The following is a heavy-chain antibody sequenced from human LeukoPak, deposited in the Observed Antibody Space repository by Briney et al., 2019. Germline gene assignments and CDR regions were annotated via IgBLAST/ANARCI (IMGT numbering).Heavy chain of an antibody. D-gene: IGHD6-6*01. Sequence: HSGGSLRLSCAASGFTFNSYAMSWVRQAPWERLQWVSGISVSGGNTYYADSVRGRFTISRDNSKNTLYLQMNSLRAEDTAVYYCARHRSSWLIDYWGQGTLVTVSS. CDR2: ISVSGGNT. CDR1: GFTFNSYA. J-gene: IGHJ4*02. CDR3: ARHRSSWLIDY. V-gene: IGHV3-23*01.